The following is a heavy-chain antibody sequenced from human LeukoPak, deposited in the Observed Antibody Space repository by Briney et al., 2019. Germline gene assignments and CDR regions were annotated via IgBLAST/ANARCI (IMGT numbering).Heavy chain of an antibody. D-gene: IGHD1-26*01. CDR1: GYSFTSYW. CDR3: ALGATLFDY. CDR2: IYTGDSDT. J-gene: IGHJ4*02. V-gene: IGHV5-51*01. Sequence: GESLKISCKGSGYSFTSYWIGWVRQMPGKGLEGMGIIYTGDSDTRYSPSLQGQGTISSVKSIGTAYLQWSSLKASDTAMYYCALGATLFDYWGQGTLVTVSS.